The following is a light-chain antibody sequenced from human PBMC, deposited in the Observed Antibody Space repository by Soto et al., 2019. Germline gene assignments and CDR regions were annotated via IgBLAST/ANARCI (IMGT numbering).Light chain of an antibody. Sequence: QSALTQPASVSGSPGQSITISCTGTSSDVGRYNYVSWYQQHPGKAPKLMIYDVNNRPSEVSNRFSGSKSGNTASLTISGLQAEDEADYYCSSYTSSSTRVVFGGGTKLTVL. J-gene: IGLJ2*01. CDR2: DVN. CDR3: SSYTSSSTRVV. V-gene: IGLV2-14*01. CDR1: SSDVGRYNY.